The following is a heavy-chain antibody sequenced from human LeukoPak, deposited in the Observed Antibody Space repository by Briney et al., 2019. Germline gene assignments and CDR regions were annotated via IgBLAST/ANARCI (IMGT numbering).Heavy chain of an antibody. D-gene: IGHD6-6*01. Sequence: SVKVSCKASGGTFSSYGISWVRQAPGQGLEWMGRIIPILGLGNYAQKFQGRVTITADKSTSTAYMELSSLRSEDTAVYYCAREDSDGSSSMHYYYGMDVWGQGTTVTVSS. CDR2: IIPILGLG. J-gene: IGHJ6*02. CDR1: GGTFSSYG. V-gene: IGHV1-69*04. CDR3: AREDSDGSSSMHYYYGMDV.